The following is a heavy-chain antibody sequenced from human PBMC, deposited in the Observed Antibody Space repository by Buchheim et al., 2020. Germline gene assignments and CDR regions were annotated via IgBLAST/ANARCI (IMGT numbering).Heavy chain of an antibody. CDR1: GFTFSSYG. D-gene: IGHD6-13*01. Sequence: QVQLVESGGGVVQPGRSLRLSCAASGFTFSSYGMHWVRQAPGKGLEWVAVIWYDGSNKYYADSVKGRFTISRDNSKHTLYLQINSLRAEDTAVYYCARVRYPGYSSSWTAYWGQGTL. V-gene: IGHV3-33*01. CDR2: IWYDGSNK. J-gene: IGHJ4*02. CDR3: ARVRYPGYSSSWTAY.